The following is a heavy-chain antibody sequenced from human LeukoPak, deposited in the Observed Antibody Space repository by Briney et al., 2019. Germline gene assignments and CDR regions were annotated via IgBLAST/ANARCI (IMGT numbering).Heavy chain of an antibody. Sequence: GGSLRLSCAASGITFSSYAMHWVRQAPGKGLEWVAVISYDGSNKYYADSVKGRFTISRDNSKNTLYLQMNSLRAEDTAVYYCARSPEQLALYYWGQGTLVTVSS. J-gene: IGHJ4*02. CDR2: ISYDGSNK. CDR1: GITFSSYA. CDR3: ARSPEQLALYY. D-gene: IGHD6-6*01. V-gene: IGHV3-30-3*01.